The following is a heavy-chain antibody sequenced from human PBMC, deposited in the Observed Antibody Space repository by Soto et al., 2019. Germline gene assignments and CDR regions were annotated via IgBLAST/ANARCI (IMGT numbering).Heavy chain of an antibody. CDR1: GYTFTSYG. CDR2: ISAYNGNT. Sequence: GASVKVSCKAPGYTFTSYGISWVRQAPGQGLEWMGWISAYNGNTNYAQKLQGRVTMTTDTSTSTAYMELRSLRSDDTAVYYCAGGVLYCSSTSCWSNWFDPWGQGTLVTVSS. D-gene: IGHD2-2*01. V-gene: IGHV1-18*01. CDR3: AGGVLYCSSTSCWSNWFDP. J-gene: IGHJ5*02.